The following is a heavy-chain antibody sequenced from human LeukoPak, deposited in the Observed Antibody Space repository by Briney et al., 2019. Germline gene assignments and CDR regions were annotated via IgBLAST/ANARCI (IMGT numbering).Heavy chain of an antibody. CDR3: ARRGYDSSGYTVDYFDY. V-gene: IGHV5-51*01. D-gene: IGHD3-22*01. Sequence: GESLKSSCKGSGYSFTSYWIGWVRQMPGKGLEWMGIIYPGDSDTRYSPSFQGQVTISADKSISTAYLQWSSLKASDTAMYYSARRGYDSSGYTVDYFDYWGQGTLVTVSS. CDR1: GYSFTSYW. J-gene: IGHJ4*02. CDR2: IYPGDSDT.